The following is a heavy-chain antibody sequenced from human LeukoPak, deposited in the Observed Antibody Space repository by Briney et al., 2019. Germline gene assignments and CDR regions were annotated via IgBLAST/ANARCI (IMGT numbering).Heavy chain of an antibody. D-gene: IGHD1-26*01. CDR2: FYYTGST. CDR1: GGSISSNGYY. Sequence: SETLSLTCTVSGGSISSNGYYWGWIRQPPGKGLEWIGSFYYTGSTFYSPSLKSRVTISVDTSKNQFSLKLISVTAADTAVYYCARRSGTYHAFDIWGQGTMVTVSS. CDR3: ARRSGTYHAFDI. V-gene: IGHV4-39*01. J-gene: IGHJ3*02.